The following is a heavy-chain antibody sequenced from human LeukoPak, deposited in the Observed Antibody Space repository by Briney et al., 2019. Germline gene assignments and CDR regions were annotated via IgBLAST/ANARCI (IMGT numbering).Heavy chain of an antibody. D-gene: IGHD4-17*01. CDR1: GGSISNYY. CDR2: IYYSGTT. J-gene: IGHJ4*02. V-gene: IGHV4-59*13. Sequence: PSETLSLTCTVSGGSISNYYWSWVRRPPGKGLEWIGHIYYSGTTNYSPSLKSRVTISVDTSKNQFSLKLNSVTAADTAVYYCARGDDYGDYSGDYWGQGTLVTVSS. CDR3: ARGDDYGDYSGDY.